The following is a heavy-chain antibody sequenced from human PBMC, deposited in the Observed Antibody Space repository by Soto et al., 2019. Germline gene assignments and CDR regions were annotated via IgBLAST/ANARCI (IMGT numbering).Heavy chain of an antibody. V-gene: IGHV1-18*01. CDR3: ARDVRDTSLFFYYCGMDV. CDR2: ISTDNGNT. CDR1: GYSFTSYG. Sequence: QVHLVQSGAEVRKPGASVKVSCKASGYSFTSYGISWVRQAPGQGLEGMGWISTDNGNTNYAHNLQGRVPMTIDPSTSTAYMELWSMGSDDTAVYYCARDVRDTSLFFYYCGMDVWGQENTVTVSS. J-gene: IGHJ6*02. D-gene: IGHD2-21*01.